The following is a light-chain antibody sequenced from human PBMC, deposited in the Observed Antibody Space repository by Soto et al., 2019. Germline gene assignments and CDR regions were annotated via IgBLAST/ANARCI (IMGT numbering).Light chain of an antibody. V-gene: IGLV2-23*01. CDR3: CSYAGSRV. CDR1: SSDVGSYNL. J-gene: IGLJ3*02. Sequence: QSALTQPASVSGSPGQSITISWTGTSSDVGSYNLVSWYQQHPGKAPKLMIYEGSKRPSGVSNRFSGSKSGNTASLTISGLQAEDEADYYCCSYAGSRVFGGGTKLTVL. CDR2: EGS.